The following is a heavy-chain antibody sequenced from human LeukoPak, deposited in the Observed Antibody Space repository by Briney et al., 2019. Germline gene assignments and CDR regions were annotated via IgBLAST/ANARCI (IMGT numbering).Heavy chain of an antibody. D-gene: IGHD6-19*01. V-gene: IGHV3-23*01. J-gene: IGHJ4*02. Sequence: GGSLRLSCAAPGFIFNSYAMTWVRQAPGKGLEWVSGISGSGGNTYYADSVKGRFTISRDNSKNTVYLQMNSLRVEDTAVYHCARGISYSSGWFYFDYWGQGTLVTVSS. CDR2: ISGSGGNT. CDR1: GFIFNSYA. CDR3: ARGISYSSGWFYFDY.